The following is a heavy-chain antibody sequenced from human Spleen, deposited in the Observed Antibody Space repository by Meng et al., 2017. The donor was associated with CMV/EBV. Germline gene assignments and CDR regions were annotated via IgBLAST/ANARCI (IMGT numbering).Heavy chain of an antibody. CDR3: ARAVLSYYGSGSYFDY. J-gene: IGHJ4*02. V-gene: IGHV1-69*10. CDR1: GGTFSSYA. D-gene: IGHD3-10*01. CDR2: IIPILGIA. Sequence: SVKVSCKASGGTFSSYAISWVRQAPGQGLEWMGGIIPILGIANYAQKFQGRVTITADKSTSTAYMELSSLRSEDTAVYYCARAVLSYYGSGSYFDYWGQGTRVTVSS.